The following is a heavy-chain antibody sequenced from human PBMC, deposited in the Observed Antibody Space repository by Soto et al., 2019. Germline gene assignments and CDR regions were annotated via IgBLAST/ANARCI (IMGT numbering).Heavy chain of an antibody. D-gene: IGHD2-8*01. V-gene: IGHV1-69*06. CDR2: IVPLFGTE. CDR1: GVTLTRYA. J-gene: IGHJ4*02. Sequence: ASVKVSFKASGVTLTRYAVSWVRQAPGQGPEWMGRIVPLFGTEKSAQKFQGRIKMTADKSTNTAYLELTSLTSEDTAVYFCARDGSNCTDGICFHYFDYWGQGTLVTVS. CDR3: ARDGSNCTDGICFHYFDY.